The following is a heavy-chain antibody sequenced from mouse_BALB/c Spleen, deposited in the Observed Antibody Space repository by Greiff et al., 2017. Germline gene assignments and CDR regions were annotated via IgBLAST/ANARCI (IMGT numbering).Heavy chain of an antibody. CDR1: GYTFTEYT. V-gene: IGHV1-18*01. D-gene: IGHD2-4*01. CDR2: INPNNGGT. Sequence: EVQLQQSGPELVKPGASVKISCKTSGYTFTEYTMHWVKQSHGKSLVWIGGINPNNGGTSYNQKFKGKATLTVDKSSSTAYMELRSLTSEDSAVYYCARLFDYRYAMDYWGQGTSVTVSS. CDR3: ARLFDYRYAMDY. J-gene: IGHJ4*01.